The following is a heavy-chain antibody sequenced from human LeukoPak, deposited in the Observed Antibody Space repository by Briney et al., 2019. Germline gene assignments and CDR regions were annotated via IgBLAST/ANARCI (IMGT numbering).Heavy chain of an antibody. D-gene: IGHD3-3*01. CDR2: IYHSGST. V-gene: IGHV4-38-2*02. CDR3: AGGIFGVVITLIDY. CDR1: GYSISSGYY. J-gene: IGHJ4*02. Sequence: SETLSLTCTVSGYSISSGYYWGWIRQPPGKGLEWIGSIYHSGSTYYNPSLKSRVTISVDTSKNQFSLKLSSVTAADTAVYYCAGGIFGVVITLIDYWGQGTLVTVSS.